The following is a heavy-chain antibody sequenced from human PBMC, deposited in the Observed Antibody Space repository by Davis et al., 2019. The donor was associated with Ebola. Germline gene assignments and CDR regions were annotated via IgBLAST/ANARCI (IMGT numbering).Heavy chain of an antibody. CDR3: AKVFDYGTGNTPISGAQDY. CDR2: ISGSSGNI. V-gene: IGHV3-23*01. J-gene: IGHJ4*02. CDR1: GFTFSSYA. D-gene: IGHD3-10*01. Sequence: GESLKISCAASGFTFSSYAMNWVRQAPGKGLEWVLGISGSSGNIYYADSVKGRFTISRDNAKNSLYLQMNSLRADDTAVYYCAKVFDYGTGNTPISGAQDYWGQGTLVAVSS.